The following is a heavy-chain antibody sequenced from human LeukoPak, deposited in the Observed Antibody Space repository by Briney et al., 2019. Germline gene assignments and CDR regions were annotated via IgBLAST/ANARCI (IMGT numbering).Heavy chain of an antibody. Sequence: KTSETLSLTCTVSGGSISSYYWSWIRQPPGKGLEWIGYIYYSGSTNYNPSLKSRVTISVDTSKNQFSLKLSSVTAADTAVYYCARVSDRGFDYWGQGTLVTVSS. CDR2: IYYSGST. D-gene: IGHD3-16*01. J-gene: IGHJ4*02. CDR1: GGSISSYY. CDR3: ARVSDRGFDY. V-gene: IGHV4-59*01.